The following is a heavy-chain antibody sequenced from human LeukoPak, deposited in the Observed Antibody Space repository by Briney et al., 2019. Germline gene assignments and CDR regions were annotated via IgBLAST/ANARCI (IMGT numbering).Heavy chain of an antibody. V-gene: IGHV4-4*07. CDR2: IYTSGST. D-gene: IGHD3-22*01. Sequence: SETLSLTCTVSGGSISSYYWSWIRQPAGKGLEWIGRIYTSGSTNYNPSLKSRVTMSVDTSKNQFSLKLSSVTAADTAVYYCAREWGKYYYDSSGHSRAFDIWGQGTMVTVSS. J-gene: IGHJ3*02. CDR1: GGSISSYY. CDR3: AREWGKYYYDSSGHSRAFDI.